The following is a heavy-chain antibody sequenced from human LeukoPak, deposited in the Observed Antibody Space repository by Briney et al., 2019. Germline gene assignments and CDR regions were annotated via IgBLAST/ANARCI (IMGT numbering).Heavy chain of an antibody. CDR1: GGSCSGYY. CDR2: INHSGST. J-gene: IGHJ6*03. D-gene: IGHD3-22*01. CDR3: ARRLGGYYALYYYYYMDV. Sequence: PSETLSLTCAVYGGSCSGYYWGWIRQPPGKGLEGIGEINHSGSTNYNPSLKSRVTISVDTSKNQFSLKLSSVTAADTAVYYCARRLGGYYALYYYYYMDVWGKGTTVTVSS. V-gene: IGHV4-34*01.